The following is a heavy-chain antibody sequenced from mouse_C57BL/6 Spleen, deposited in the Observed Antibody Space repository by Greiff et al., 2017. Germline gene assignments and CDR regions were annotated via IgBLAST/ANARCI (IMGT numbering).Heavy chain of an antibody. D-gene: IGHD3-3*01. CDR3: ARQGHGYFDV. CDR1: GFTFSSYT. J-gene: IGHJ1*03. Sequence: EVMLVESGGGLVKPGGSLKLSCAASGFTFSSYTMSWVRQTPEKRLEWVATISGGGGNTYYPDSVKGRFTISRDNAKKTLYLQMSSLSAEDTALYYCARQGHGYFDVWGTGTTVTVSS. CDR2: ISGGGGNT. V-gene: IGHV5-9*01.